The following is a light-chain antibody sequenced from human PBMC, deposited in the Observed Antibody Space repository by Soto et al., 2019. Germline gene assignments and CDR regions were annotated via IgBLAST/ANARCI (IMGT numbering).Light chain of an antibody. Sequence: QSALTQPASVSGSPGQSITISCTGTSSDVGRYNYVSWYQQHPGKVPKLMIYEVSNRPSGVSNRFSGSKSGNTASLTISGLQVEDEADDYCSSYTSSSTWVFGGGTKLTVL. CDR1: SSDVGRYNY. CDR3: SSYTSSSTWV. J-gene: IGLJ3*02. CDR2: EVS. V-gene: IGLV2-14*01.